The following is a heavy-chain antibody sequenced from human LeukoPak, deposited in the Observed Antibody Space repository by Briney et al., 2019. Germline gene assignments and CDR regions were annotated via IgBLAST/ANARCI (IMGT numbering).Heavy chain of an antibody. CDR2: ISSSGSTI. V-gene: IGHV3-11*01. D-gene: IGHD5-12*01. J-gene: IGHJ4*02. Sequence: SGGSLRLPCAASGFTFSDYYMSWIRQAPGKGLEWVSYISSSGSTIYYADSVKGRFTISRDNAKNSLYLQMNSLRAEDTAVYYCARVEIGYSGYVPYWGQGTLVTVSS. CDR3: ARVEIGYSGYVPY. CDR1: GFTFSDYY.